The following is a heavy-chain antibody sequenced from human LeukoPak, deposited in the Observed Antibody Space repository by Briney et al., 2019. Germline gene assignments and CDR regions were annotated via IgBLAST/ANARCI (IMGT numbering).Heavy chain of an antibody. CDR1: GFTFSSYA. Sequence: GGSLRLSCAASGFTFSSYAMSWVRQAPGKGLEWVSAISGSGGSTYYADSVKGRFTISRDNSKNTLYPQMNSLRAEDTAVYYCAKEWYYDSSGYYDYWGQGTLVTVSS. V-gene: IGHV3-23*01. CDR3: AKEWYYDSSGYYDY. CDR2: ISGSGGST. D-gene: IGHD3-22*01. J-gene: IGHJ4*02.